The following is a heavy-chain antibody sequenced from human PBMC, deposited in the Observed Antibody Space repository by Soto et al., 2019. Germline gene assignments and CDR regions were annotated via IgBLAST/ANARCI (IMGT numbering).Heavy chain of an antibody. J-gene: IGHJ5*02. CDR2: IYHSGST. CDR3: ARVPGP. CDR1: GGSISSGGYS. Sequence: SETQSLTCAVSGGSISSGGYSWSWIRQPPGKGLDWIGYIYHSGSTYYNPSLKSRVTISVDRSKNQFSLKLSSVTAADTAVYYCARVPGPWGQGTLVTVSS. V-gene: IGHV4-30-2*01.